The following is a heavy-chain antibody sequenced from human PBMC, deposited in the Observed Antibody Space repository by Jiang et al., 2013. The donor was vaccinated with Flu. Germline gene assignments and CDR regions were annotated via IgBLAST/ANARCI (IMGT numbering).Heavy chain of an antibody. CDR2: IYYSGST. V-gene: IGHV4-39*01. CDR1: GGSISSSSYY. Sequence: GPGLVKPSETLSLTCTVSGGSISSSSYYWGWIRQPPGKGLEWIGSIYYSGSTYYNPSLKSRVTISVDTSKNQFSLKLSSVTAADTAVYYCASPIITYNYDSSGYITKRVGMDVWGQGTTVTVSS. J-gene: IGHJ6*02. D-gene: IGHD3-22*01. CDR3: ASPIITYNYDSSGYITKRVGMDV.